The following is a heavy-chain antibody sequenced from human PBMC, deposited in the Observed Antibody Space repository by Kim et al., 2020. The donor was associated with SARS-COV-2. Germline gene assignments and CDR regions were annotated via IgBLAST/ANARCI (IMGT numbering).Heavy chain of an antibody. CDR3: ARGKKGLRTSCLGFDP. D-gene: IGHD2-2*01. CDR1: GGSISSGGYS. V-gene: IGHV4-30-2*01. J-gene: IGHJ5*02. CDR2: IYHSGST. Sequence: SETLSLTCAVSGGSISSGGYSWSWIRQPPGKGLEWIGYIYHSGSTYYNPSLKSRVTISVDRSKNQFSLKLSSVTAADTAVYYCARGKKGLRTSCLGFDPWGQGTLVTVSS.